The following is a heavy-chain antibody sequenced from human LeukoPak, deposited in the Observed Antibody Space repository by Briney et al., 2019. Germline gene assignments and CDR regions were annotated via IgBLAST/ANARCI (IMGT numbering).Heavy chain of an antibody. V-gene: IGHV3-74*01. CDR1: GFTFSNYW. Sequence: GGSLRLSCAASGFTFSNYWMHWVRQAPAKGLVWVSRIKSDGSSTSYADSVKRRFTISRDNTKNTLYLQMNNLRAEDTAVYYCAXXYTXTTXYWGQGTL. CDR3: AXXYTXTTXY. J-gene: IGHJ4*02. D-gene: IGHD4-17*01. CDR2: IKSDGSST.